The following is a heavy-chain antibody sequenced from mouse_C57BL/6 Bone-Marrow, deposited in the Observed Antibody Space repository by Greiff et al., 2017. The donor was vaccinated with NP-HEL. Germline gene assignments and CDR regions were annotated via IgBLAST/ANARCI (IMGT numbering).Heavy chain of an antibody. CDR3: ARDGFYYYGSSLNFDY. D-gene: IGHD1-1*01. CDR1: GFTFSDYY. Sequence: EVQVVESAGGLVQPGSSMKLSCTAFGFTFSDYYMAWVRQVPEKGLEWVANINYDGSSTYYLDSLKSRFIISRDNAKNILYLQMSSLKSEDTATYYCARDGFYYYGSSLNFDYWGQGTTLTGSA. V-gene: IGHV5-16*01. J-gene: IGHJ2*01. CDR2: INYDGSST.